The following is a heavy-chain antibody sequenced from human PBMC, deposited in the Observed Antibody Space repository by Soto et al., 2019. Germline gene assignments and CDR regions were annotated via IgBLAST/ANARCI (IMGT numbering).Heavy chain of an antibody. V-gene: IGHV3-21*01. CDR3: ARAKARIVVVPGDY. J-gene: IGHJ4*02. D-gene: IGHD2-2*01. CDR2: ISSSSSYI. Sequence: ESGGGLVKPGGSLRLSCAASGFTFSSYSMNWVRQSPGKGLEWVSSISSSSSYIYYADSVKGRFTISRDNAKNSLYLQMNSLRAEDTAVYYCARAKARIVVVPGDYWGQGTLVTVSS. CDR1: GFTFSSYS.